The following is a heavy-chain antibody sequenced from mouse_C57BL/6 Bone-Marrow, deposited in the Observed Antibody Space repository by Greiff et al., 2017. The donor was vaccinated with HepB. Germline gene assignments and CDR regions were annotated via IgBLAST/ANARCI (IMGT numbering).Heavy chain of an antibody. Sequence: EVQLQQSGPELVKPGASVKISCKASGYSFTGYYMNWVKQSPEKSLEWIGEINPSTGGTTYNQKFKAKATLTVDKSSSTAYMQLKSLTSEDSAVYYCASRAGYDCVDYWGQGTTLTVSS. D-gene: IGHD2-4*01. CDR1: GYSFTGYY. CDR3: ASRAGYDCVDY. V-gene: IGHV1-42*01. J-gene: IGHJ2*01. CDR2: INPSTGGT.